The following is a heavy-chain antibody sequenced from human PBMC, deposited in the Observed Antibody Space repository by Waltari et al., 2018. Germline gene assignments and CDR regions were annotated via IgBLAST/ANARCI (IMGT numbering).Heavy chain of an antibody. CDR1: GYSISSGYY. CDR2: IYHSGST. J-gene: IGHJ5*02. CDR3: ARVVVRGQNWFDP. D-gene: IGHD3-10*01. Sequence: QVQLQESGPGLVKPSETLSLTCAVSGYSISSGYYWGWIRQPPGKGLEWIGSIYHSGSTYYNPSLKSRVTISVDTSKNQFSLKLSSVTAADTAVYYCARVVVRGQNWFDPWGQGTLVTVSS. V-gene: IGHV4-38-2*01.